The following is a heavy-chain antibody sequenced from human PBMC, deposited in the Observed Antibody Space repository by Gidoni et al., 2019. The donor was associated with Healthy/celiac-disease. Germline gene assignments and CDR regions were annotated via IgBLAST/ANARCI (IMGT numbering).Heavy chain of an antibody. J-gene: IGHJ4*02. Sequence: QLQLQESGPGLVKPSETLSLTCTVSGCSISSSSYYWGWIRQPPGKGLEWIGSIYYSGSTYYNPALKSRVTISVDTSKNQFSLKLSSVTAADTAVYYCARHTRNYYDSRTDFDYWGQGTLVTVSS. CDR3: ARHTRNYYDSRTDFDY. V-gene: IGHV4-39*01. CDR2: IYYSGST. CDR1: GCSISSSSYY. D-gene: IGHD3-22*01.